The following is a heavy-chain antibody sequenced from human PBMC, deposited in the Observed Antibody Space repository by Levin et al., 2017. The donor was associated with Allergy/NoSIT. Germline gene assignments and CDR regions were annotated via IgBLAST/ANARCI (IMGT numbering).Heavy chain of an antibody. CDR3: ARDLGRGYYDSSGYYYYWYFDL. D-gene: IGHD3-22*01. CDR1: GFTFSSYS. Sequence: GGSLRLSCAASGFTFSSYSMNWVRQAPGKGLEWVSSISSSSSYIYYADSVKGRFTISRDNAKNSLYLQMNSLRAEDTAVYYCARDLGRGYYDSSGYYYYWYFDLWGRGTLVTVSS. V-gene: IGHV3-21*01. CDR2: ISSSSSYI. J-gene: IGHJ2*01.